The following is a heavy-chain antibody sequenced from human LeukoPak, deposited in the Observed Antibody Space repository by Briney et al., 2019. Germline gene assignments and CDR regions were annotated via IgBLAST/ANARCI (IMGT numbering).Heavy chain of an antibody. CDR1: GFTFSGSA. V-gene: IGHV3-73*01. J-gene: IGHJ4*02. D-gene: IGHD2-2*01. CDR2: IRSKANSYAT. Sequence: GGSLRLPCAASGFTFSGSAMHWVRQASGKGLERVGRIRSKANSYATAYAASVKGRFTISRDDSKNTAYLQMNSLKTEDTAVYYCTRRLGSTLDYWGQGTLVTVSS. CDR3: TRRLGSTLDY.